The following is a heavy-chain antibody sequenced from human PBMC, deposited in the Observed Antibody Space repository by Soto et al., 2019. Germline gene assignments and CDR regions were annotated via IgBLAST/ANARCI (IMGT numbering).Heavy chain of an antibody. J-gene: IGHJ6*02. V-gene: IGHV3-48*03. Sequence: AGGSLRLSCTASGFTFSDYEMNWVRQAPGKGLEWVSYITSGGRSIYYADSVKGRFIISRDNAENSLYLQMNSLRPEDTAVYYCARDTTPRGTQLGYYGMDVWGQGTTVTVSS. CDR2: ITSGGRSI. CDR3: ARDTTPRGTQLGYYGMDV. CDR1: GFTFSDYE. D-gene: IGHD3-16*01.